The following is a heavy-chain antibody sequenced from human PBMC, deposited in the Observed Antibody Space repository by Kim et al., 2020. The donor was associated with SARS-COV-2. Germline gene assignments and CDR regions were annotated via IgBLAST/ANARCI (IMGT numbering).Heavy chain of an antibody. CDR2: IYYSGST. V-gene: IGHV4-31*03. CDR1: GGSISSGGYY. CDR3: ARVARDGYNGCN. J-gene: IGHJ4*02. Sequence: SETLSLTCTVSGGSISSGGYYWSWIRQHPGKGLEWIGYIYYSGSTYYNPSLKSRVTISVDTSKNQFSLKLSSVTAADTAVYYCARVARDGYNGCNWGQGTLVTVSS. D-gene: IGHD5-12*01.